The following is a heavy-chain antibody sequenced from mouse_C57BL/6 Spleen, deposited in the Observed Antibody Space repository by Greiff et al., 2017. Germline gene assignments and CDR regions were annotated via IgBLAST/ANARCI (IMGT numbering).Heavy chain of an antibody. V-gene: IGHV2-6-1*01. CDR2: IWSDGST. D-gene: IGHD1-1*01. CDR3: DRQEIYYYGSSPYYSMGY. Sequence: QVQLKESGPGLVAPSPSLSITCTVSGFSLTSYGVHWVRQPPGKGLEWLVVIWSDGSTTYNSALKSRLSISKDNSRSQVFLKRNSLQTDDTAMYYCDRQEIYYYGSSPYYSMGYWGQGTSVTVSS. J-gene: IGHJ4*01. CDR1: GFSLTSYG.